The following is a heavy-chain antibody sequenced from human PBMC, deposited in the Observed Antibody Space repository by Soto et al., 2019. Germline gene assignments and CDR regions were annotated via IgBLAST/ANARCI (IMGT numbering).Heavy chain of an antibody. CDR1: GGSISSSNW. V-gene: IGHV4-4*02. CDR3: ARDDLVQSA. Sequence: QVQLQESGPGLVNPSGTLSLTCAVSGGSISSSNWWSWVRQSPGEGLEWIGEINHSGSTNYSPSRKSRVTISVDKSKNHFYLKLSSVTAADTAVYYCARDDLVQSAWGQGTLVTVSS. J-gene: IGHJ5*02. D-gene: IGHD1-26*01. CDR2: INHSGST.